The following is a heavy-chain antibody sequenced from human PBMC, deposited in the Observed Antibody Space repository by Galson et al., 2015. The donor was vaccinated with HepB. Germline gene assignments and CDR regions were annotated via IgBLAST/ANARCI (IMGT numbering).Heavy chain of an antibody. D-gene: IGHD3-3*01. Sequence: SLRLSCAASGFTFSSYSMNWVRQAPGKGLEWVSSISSSSSYIYYADSVKGRFTISRDNAKNSLYLQMNSLRAEDTAVYYCAREGYDFWSGYVNYYYYYMDVWGKGTTVTVSS. CDR3: AREGYDFWSGYVNYYYYYMDV. V-gene: IGHV3-21*01. J-gene: IGHJ6*03. CDR2: ISSSSSYI. CDR1: GFTFSSYS.